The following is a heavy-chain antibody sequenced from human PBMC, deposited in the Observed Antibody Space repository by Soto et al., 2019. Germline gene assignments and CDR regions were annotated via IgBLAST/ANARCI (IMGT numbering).Heavy chain of an antibody. Sequence: EVQLVESGGGLVQPGRSLRLSCAASGFSSDDYAMHWVRQAPGKGLEWVSGISWNSDDIGYADSVKGRFIISRDNAKKSLYLQMNSLRAEETALYYCAKDAWGYCSGGSCHSPLVFDYRGQGTVVTVSS. CDR3: AKDAWGYCSGGSCHSPLVFDY. V-gene: IGHV3-9*02. CDR1: GFSSDDYA. D-gene: IGHD2-15*01. J-gene: IGHJ4*02. CDR2: ISWNSDDI.